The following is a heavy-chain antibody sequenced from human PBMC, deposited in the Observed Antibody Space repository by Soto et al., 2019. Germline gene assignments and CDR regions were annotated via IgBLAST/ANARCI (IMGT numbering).Heavy chain of an antibody. Sequence: ESGGGVVQPGRSLRLSCAASGFTFSSYGMHWVRQAPGKGLEWVAVIWYDGSNKYYADSVKGRFTISRDNSKNTLYLQMNSLKAEDTAVYYCARDRYTMVRGVISSYYGMDVWGQGTTVTVSS. J-gene: IGHJ6*02. CDR2: IWYDGSNK. D-gene: IGHD3-10*01. V-gene: IGHV3-33*01. CDR3: ARDRYTMVRGVISSYYGMDV. CDR1: GFTFSSYG.